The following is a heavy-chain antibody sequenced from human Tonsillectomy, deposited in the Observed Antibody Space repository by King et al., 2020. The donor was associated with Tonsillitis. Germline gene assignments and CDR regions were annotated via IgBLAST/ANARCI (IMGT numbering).Heavy chain of an antibody. V-gene: IGHV3-74*01. CDR3: ASRYCSGGSCYLDH. CDR1: GFTFSSYW. CDR2: IDSDGSNT. J-gene: IGHJ4*02. Sequence: DVQLVESGGGLVRPGGSLRLSCAASGFTFSSYWMHWVRQAPGKGLVWVSRIDSDGSNTSSADSVKGRFTISRDNAKNTLYLQMNSLRAEDTAVYYCASRYCSGGSCYLDHWGQGTLVTVSS. D-gene: IGHD2-15*01.